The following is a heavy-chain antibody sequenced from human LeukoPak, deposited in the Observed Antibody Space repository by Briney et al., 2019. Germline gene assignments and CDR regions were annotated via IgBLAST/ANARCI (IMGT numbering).Heavy chain of an antibody. CDR1: GGSISSYY. CDR2: IYTSGST. D-gene: IGHD4-17*01. V-gene: IGHV4-4*07. J-gene: IGHJ6*03. CDR3: AREIWATVTTYYYYYMDV. Sequence: SETLSLTCTVSGGSISSYYWSWIRQPAGKGLEWIGRIYTSGSTNYNPSLKSRVTMSVDTSKNQFSLKLSSVTAADTAVCYCAREIWATVTTYYYYYMDVWGKGTTVTISS.